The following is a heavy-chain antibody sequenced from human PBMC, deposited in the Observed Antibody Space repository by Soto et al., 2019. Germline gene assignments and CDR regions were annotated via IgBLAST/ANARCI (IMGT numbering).Heavy chain of an antibody. CDR1: GFTFSSYA. Sequence: GGSLRLSCAASGFTFSSYAMSWVRQAPGKGLEWVSAISGSGGSTYYADSVKGRFTISRDNSKNTPYLQMNSLRAEDTAVYYCAKSIAARRRGDPGDYWGQGTLVTVSS. J-gene: IGHJ4*02. D-gene: IGHD6-6*01. V-gene: IGHV3-23*01. CDR3: AKSIAARRRGDPGDY. CDR2: ISGSGGST.